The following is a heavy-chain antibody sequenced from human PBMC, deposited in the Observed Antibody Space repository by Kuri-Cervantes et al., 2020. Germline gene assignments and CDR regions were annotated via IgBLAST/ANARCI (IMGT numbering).Heavy chain of an antibody. Sequence: GESLKISCAASGFTFSSYGIHWVRQAPGKGLEWIAVISYDGSNKYYADSVKGRFTISRDNSENTLYLQMNSLRAEDTAVYYCAKGGGTPGVWIQLWDCNFDYWGQGTLVTVSS. V-gene: IGHV3-30*18. CDR1: GFTFSSYG. J-gene: IGHJ4*02. CDR3: AKGGGTPGVWIQLWDCNFDY. CDR2: ISYDGSNK. D-gene: IGHD5-18*01.